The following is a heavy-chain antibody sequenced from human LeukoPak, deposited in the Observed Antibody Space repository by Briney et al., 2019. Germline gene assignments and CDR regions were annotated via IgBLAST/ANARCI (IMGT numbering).Heavy chain of an antibody. CDR2: IRRKGYGGTT. CDR1: GFTFGDYA. Sequence: SLRLSCTTSGFTFGDYAMSWVRQAPGKGLEWVGFIRRKGYGGTTEYAASVKGRFTISRDDSKSIAYLQMNTVKTEDTAVYYCAREAEMTTIYYFDYWGQGTLVTVSS. J-gene: IGHJ4*02. CDR3: AREAEMTTIYYFDY. D-gene: IGHD5-24*01. V-gene: IGHV3-49*04.